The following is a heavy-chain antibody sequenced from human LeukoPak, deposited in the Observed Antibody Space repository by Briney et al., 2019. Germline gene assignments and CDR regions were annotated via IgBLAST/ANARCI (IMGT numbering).Heavy chain of an antibody. D-gene: IGHD3-10*01. CDR3: AKEGQFRVMDV. V-gene: IGHV3-23*01. Sequence: GGSLRLSCAASGFTFSSYAMSWVRQAPGKGLEWVSVISASGDDTYYADSVKGRFTISRDNPKNTLYLQMNSLRAEDTAVYYCAKEGQFRVMDVWGQGTTVTVSS. J-gene: IGHJ6*02. CDR2: ISASGDDT. CDR1: GFTFSSYA.